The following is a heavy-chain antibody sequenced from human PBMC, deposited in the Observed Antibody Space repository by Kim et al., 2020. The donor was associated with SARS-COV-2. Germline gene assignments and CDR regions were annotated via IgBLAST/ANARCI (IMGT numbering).Heavy chain of an antibody. D-gene: IGHD3-10*01. CDR3: VRGYIGGPFDN. Sequence: GYADSVEGRFTISRDNVKSSLYLQMNGLRAEDTALYYCVRGYIGGPFDNWGQGTLVTVSS. V-gene: IGHV3-20*03. J-gene: IGHJ5*02.